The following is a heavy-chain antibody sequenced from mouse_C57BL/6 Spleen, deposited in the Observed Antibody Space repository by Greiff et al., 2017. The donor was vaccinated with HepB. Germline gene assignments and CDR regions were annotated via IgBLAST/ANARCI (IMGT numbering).Heavy chain of an antibody. CDR1: GYTFTDYE. V-gene: IGHV1-15*01. Sequence: QVQLQQSGAELVRPGASVTLSCKASGYTFTDYEMHWVKQTPVHGLEWIGAIDPETGGTAYNQKFKGKAILTADKSSITAYMELRSLTSEDSAVYYCTRGESSSGYGYFDYWGQGTTLTVSS. J-gene: IGHJ2*01. D-gene: IGHD3-2*02. CDR3: TRGESSSGYGYFDY. CDR2: IDPETGGT.